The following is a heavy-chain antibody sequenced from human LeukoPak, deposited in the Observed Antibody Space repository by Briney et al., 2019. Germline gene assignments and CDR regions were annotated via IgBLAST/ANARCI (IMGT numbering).Heavy chain of an antibody. V-gene: IGHV3-11*01. J-gene: IGHJ6*02. CDR3: ASDPRRGYYYYGMDV. CDR2: ISSSGSTI. D-gene: IGHD3-10*01. CDR1: GFTFSDYY. Sequence: GSLRLSCAASGFTFSDYYMSWIRQAPGKGLEWVSYISSSGSTIYYADSVKGRFTISRDNAKNSLYLQMNSLRAEDTAVYYCASDPRRGYYYYGMDVWGQGTTVTVSS.